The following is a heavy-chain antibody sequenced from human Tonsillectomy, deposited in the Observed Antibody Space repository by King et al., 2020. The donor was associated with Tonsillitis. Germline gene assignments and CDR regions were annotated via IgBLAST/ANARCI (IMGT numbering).Heavy chain of an antibody. V-gene: IGHV3-30*18. CDR1: GFTFSSYG. CDR2: ISYDGSNK. Sequence: VQLVESGGGVVQPGRSLRFSCAASGFTFSSYGMHWVRQAPGKGLEWVALISYDGSNKYYADSGKGRFTISRDNSKNTLYLQMNSLRAEDTAVYYCAKDHGYGDSYDYFDFWGQGTLVTVSS. D-gene: IGHD4-17*01. CDR3: AKDHGYGDSYDYFDF. J-gene: IGHJ4*02.